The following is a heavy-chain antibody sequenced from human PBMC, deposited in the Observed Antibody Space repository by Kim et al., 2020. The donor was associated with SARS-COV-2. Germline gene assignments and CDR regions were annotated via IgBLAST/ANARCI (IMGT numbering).Heavy chain of an antibody. D-gene: IGHD3-10*01. Sequence: GGSLRLSCAASGFTFSSYAMSWVRQAPGKGLEWVSAIIGSGGSTYYADSGKGRFTISRDNSKNTLYLQMNSLRAEDTAVYYCAKEGKYYYGSGSYGPYYYYGMDVWGQGTTVTVSS. CDR2: IIGSGGST. CDR3: AKEGKYYYGSGSYGPYYYYGMDV. J-gene: IGHJ6*02. V-gene: IGHV3-23*01. CDR1: GFTFSSYA.